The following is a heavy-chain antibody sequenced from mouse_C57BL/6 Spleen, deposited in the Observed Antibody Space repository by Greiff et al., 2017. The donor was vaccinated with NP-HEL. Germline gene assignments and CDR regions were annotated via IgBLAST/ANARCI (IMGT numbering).Heavy chain of an antibody. Sequence: DVKLVESGGGLVKPGGSLKLSCAASGFTFSSYAMSWVRQTPEKRLEWVATISDGGSYTYYPDNVKGRFTISRDNAKNNLYLQMSHLKSEDTAMYYCARESLTTVAPMDYWGQGTSVTVSS. J-gene: IGHJ4*01. CDR1: GFTFSSYA. V-gene: IGHV5-4*01. CDR2: ISDGGSYT. D-gene: IGHD1-1*01. CDR3: ARESLTTVAPMDY.